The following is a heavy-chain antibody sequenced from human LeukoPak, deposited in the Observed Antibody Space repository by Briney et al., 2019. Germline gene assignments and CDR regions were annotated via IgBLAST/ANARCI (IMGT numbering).Heavy chain of an antibody. Sequence: PGGSLRLSCAASGSTFSSYWMHWVRQAPGTGLVWVSRINTEGSSTREADSMKGRFTIFRDHDKKTLYLPMNRLSAADTAVYYCAREDGSGNFYSYYYYYMDVWGKGTTVTVSS. CDR3: AREDGSGNFYSYYYYYMDV. CDR1: GSTFSSYW. CDR2: INTEGSST. D-gene: IGHD3-10*01. V-gene: IGHV3-74*01. J-gene: IGHJ6*03.